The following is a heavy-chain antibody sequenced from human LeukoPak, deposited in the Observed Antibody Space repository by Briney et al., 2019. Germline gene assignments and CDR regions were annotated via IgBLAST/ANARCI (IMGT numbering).Heavy chain of an antibody. Sequence: SVKVSCKASGGTFSSYAISWVRQAPGQGLEWMGRIIPIFGTANYAQKFQGRVTITTDESTSTAYMELSSLRSEDTAVYYCARRSHDYVEEAFDIWGQGTMVTVSS. CDR3: ARRSHDYVEEAFDI. D-gene: IGHD3-16*01. V-gene: IGHV1-69*05. J-gene: IGHJ3*02. CDR2: IIPIFGTA. CDR1: GGTFSSYA.